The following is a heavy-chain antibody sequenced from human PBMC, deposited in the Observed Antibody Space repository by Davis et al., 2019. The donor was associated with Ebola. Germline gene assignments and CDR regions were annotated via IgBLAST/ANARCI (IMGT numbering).Heavy chain of an antibody. CDR1: GDSVSSNSAA. CDR2: TYYRSKWYN. CDR3: ARDPPLTVDIAAAGGFGY. Sequence: HSQTLSLTCAISGDSVSSNSAAWNWIRQSPSRGLEWLGRTYYRSKWYNDYAVSVKSRITINPDTSKNQFSLQLNSVTPEDTAVYYCARDPPLTVDIAAAGGFGYWGQGTLVTVSS. V-gene: IGHV6-1*01. J-gene: IGHJ4*02. D-gene: IGHD6-13*01.